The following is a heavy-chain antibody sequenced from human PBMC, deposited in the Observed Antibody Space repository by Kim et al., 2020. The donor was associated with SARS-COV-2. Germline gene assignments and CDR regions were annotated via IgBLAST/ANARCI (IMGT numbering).Heavy chain of an antibody. V-gene: IGHV4-59*08. CDR2: IYYSGGT. CDR3: ARQVIESAWHMTGNYCHGMDV. CDR1: GGSISSYY. J-gene: IGHJ6*02. D-gene: IGHD2-21*01. Sequence: SETLSLTCTVSGGSISSYYWSWIRQPPGKGLEWIGSIYYSGGTNYNPSLKSRLTISVDTSKNQFSLKLTSVTAADTAVYYCARQVIESAWHMTGNYCHGMDVWGQGATVTVSS.